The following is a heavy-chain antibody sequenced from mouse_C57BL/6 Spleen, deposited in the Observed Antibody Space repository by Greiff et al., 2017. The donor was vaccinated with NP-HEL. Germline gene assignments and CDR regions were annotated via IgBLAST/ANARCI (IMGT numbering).Heavy chain of an antibody. V-gene: IGHV1-39*01. CDR1: GYSFTVYN. J-gene: IGHJ1*03. CDR3: ARENGSSPYWYFDV. CDR2: INPNYGTT. Sequence: VQLQQSGPELVKPGASVKISCKASGYSFTVYNMNWVKQSNGKSLEWIGVINPNYGTTSYNQKFKGKATLTVDQSSSTAYMQLNSLTSEDSAVYYCARENGSSPYWYFDVWGTGTTVTVSS. D-gene: IGHD1-1*01.